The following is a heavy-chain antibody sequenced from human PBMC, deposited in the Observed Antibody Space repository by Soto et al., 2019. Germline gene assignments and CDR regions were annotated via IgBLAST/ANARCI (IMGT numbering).Heavy chain of an antibody. Sequence: SETLSLTCAVSGGSISSSSYYWGCLLQPPGKGLEWIGSIYYSGSTYYNPSLKSRVTISVDTSKNQFSLKLSSVTAADTAVYYCARHGGDYYYMDVWGKGTTVTVSS. CDR2: IYYSGST. CDR1: GGSISSSSYY. CDR3: ARHGGDYYYMDV. J-gene: IGHJ6*03. D-gene: IGHD3-16*01. V-gene: IGHV4-39*01.